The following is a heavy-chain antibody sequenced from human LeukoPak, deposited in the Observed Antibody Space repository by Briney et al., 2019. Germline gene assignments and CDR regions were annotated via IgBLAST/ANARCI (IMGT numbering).Heavy chain of an antibody. CDR3: AIFDGAFDI. CDR2: IKQDGSEK. CDR1: GFTFSSYW. J-gene: IGHJ3*02. V-gene: IGHV3-7*01. Sequence: PGGSLRLSCAASGFTFSSYWMSWVRQAPGKGLEWEANIKQDGSEKYYVDSVKGRFTISRDNAKNSLYLQMNSLRAEDTAVYCCAIFDGAFDIWGQGTMVTVSS. D-gene: IGHD3-9*01.